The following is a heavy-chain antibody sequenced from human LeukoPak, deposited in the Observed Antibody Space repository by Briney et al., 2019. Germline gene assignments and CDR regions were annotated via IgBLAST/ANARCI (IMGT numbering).Heavy chain of an antibody. CDR3: AREGSFYAYGMDV. CDR1: GFTFSSYE. J-gene: IGHJ6*02. V-gene: IGHV3-48*03. Sequence: GGSLRLSCAASGFTFSSYEMNWVRQAPGKGLEWVSYISSSGSTIYYADSVKGRFTMSRDNAKNSLYLQMNSLRAEDTAVYYCAREGSFYAYGMDVWGQGTTVTVSS. CDR2: ISSSGSTI. D-gene: IGHD3-16*01.